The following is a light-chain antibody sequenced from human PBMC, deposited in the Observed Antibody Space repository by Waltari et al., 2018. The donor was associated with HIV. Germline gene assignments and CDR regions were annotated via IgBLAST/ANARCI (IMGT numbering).Light chain of an antibody. J-gene: IGKJ5*01. CDR1: QSVSSY. CDR3: HQRSNWPIT. CDR2: GAS. V-gene: IGKV3-11*01. Sequence: EIVLTQSPGTLTLSPGERATLSCSASQSVSSYLAWYQQKPGQAPGPLIDGASSRATGIQARFSGSGSVTDFTLTISSREPGDFGVYYCHQRSNWPITFGQGTRLEIK.